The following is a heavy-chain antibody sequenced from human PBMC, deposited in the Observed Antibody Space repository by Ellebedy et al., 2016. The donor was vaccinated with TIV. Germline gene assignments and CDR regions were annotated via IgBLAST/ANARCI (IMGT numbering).Heavy chain of an antibody. CDR1: GYTFTSYD. J-gene: IGHJ6*02. Sequence: ASVKVSCXASGYTFTSYDINWVRQATGQGLEWMGWMNPNSGNTGYAQKFQGRVTMTRNTSISTAYMELSSLRSEDTAVYYCARDDILTGFNGMDVWGQGTTVTVFS. CDR2: MNPNSGNT. CDR3: ARDDILTGFNGMDV. V-gene: IGHV1-8*01. D-gene: IGHD3-9*01.